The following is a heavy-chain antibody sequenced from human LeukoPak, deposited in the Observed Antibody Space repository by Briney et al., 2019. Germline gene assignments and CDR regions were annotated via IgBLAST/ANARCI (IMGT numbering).Heavy chain of an antibody. V-gene: IGHV5-51*01. CDR3: ARQFRDSSGYYSYYFDY. Sequence: GESLKISCKGSGYSFTTYWVGWVRQMPGRGLEWMGIIYPGDSDTRYSPSFQGQVTISADKSISTAYLQWSSLKASDTAMYYCARQFRDSSGYYSYYFDYWGQGTLVTVSS. CDR2: IYPGDSDT. J-gene: IGHJ4*02. CDR1: GYSFTTYW. D-gene: IGHD3-22*01.